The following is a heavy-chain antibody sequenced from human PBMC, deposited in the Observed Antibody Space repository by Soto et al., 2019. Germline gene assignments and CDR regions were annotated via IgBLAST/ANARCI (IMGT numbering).Heavy chain of an antibody. Sequence: SETLSLTCTVSGGSISSSSYYWGWIRQPPGKGLEWIGSIYYSGSTYYNPSLKSRVTISVDTSKNQFSLKLSSVTAADTAVYYCARHPEVTTYRNRDYYYGMDVWGQGTTVTVSS. V-gene: IGHV4-39*01. CDR3: ARHPEVTTYRNRDYYYGMDV. J-gene: IGHJ6*02. D-gene: IGHD4-17*01. CDR1: GGSISSSSYY. CDR2: IYYSGST.